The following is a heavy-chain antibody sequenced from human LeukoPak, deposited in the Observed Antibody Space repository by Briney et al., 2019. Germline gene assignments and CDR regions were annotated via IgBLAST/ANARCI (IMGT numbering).Heavy chain of an antibody. CDR2: ISGPSDTI. Sequence: SGGSLRLSCAASGFTFSPYPMTWVRQAPGKGLEWVSYISGPSDTIHYADSVKGRFTISRDNAKNSLYLQMNSLGAEDTAVYYCARDQGRDRYFDSWGQGTLVTVSS. V-gene: IGHV3-48*04. D-gene: IGHD5-24*01. CDR3: ARDQGRDRYFDS. J-gene: IGHJ4*02. CDR1: GFTFSPYP.